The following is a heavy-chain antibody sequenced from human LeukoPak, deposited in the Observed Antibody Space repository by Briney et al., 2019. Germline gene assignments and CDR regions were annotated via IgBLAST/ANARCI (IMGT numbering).Heavy chain of an antibody. CDR1: GFTFSSYW. V-gene: IGHV3-74*01. CDR3: ARVETGQWYFDL. Sequence: GGSLRLSCAASGFTFSSYWMHWVRQAPGKGLVWVSRINPDGSRTSYADSVKGRFTISRDNAKDTLYLQMNSLRAEGTAVYYCARVETGQWYFDLWGRGTLVTVSS. J-gene: IGHJ2*01. D-gene: IGHD1-14*01. CDR2: INPDGSRT.